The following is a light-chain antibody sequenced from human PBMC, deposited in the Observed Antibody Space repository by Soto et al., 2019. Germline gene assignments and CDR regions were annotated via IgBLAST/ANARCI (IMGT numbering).Light chain of an antibody. V-gene: IGLV2-23*01. J-gene: IGLJ1*01. CDR1: SSDVGSYHL. Sequence: QSALTQPASVSGSPGQSITISSTGTSSDVGSYHLVSWYQHHPGQVPKLMIYEGTKRPSGVSIRFSGSKSGNTASLTISGLQAEDEADYYCCSFGGSNAYYVFGTGTKLTVL. CDR3: CSFGGSNAYYV. CDR2: EGT.